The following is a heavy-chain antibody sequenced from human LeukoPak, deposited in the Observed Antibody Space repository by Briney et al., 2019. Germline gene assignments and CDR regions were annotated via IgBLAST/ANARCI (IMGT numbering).Heavy chain of an antibody. CDR3: ARDLRLLGDLPPY. V-gene: IGHV1-2*02. CDR2: INPNSGGT. Sequence: GASVKVSCKASVYTFTGFYMHWVRQAPGQGLEWMGWINPNSGGTNYAQKFQGRVTMTRDTSISTAYMELSRLRSDDTAVYFCARDLRLLGDLPPYWGQGTLVTVSS. CDR1: VYTFTGFY. J-gene: IGHJ4*02. D-gene: IGHD3-16*01.